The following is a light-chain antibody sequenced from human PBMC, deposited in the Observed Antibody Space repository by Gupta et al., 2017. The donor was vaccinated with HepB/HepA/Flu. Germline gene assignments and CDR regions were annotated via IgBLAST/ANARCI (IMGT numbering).Light chain of an antibody. CDR3: CSFAGSTTYVV. CDR2: EVS. J-gene: IGLJ2*01. CDR1: SSDIGSYDL. V-gene: IGLV2-23*02. Sequence: QSALTQPASVSGSPGQSITISCTGTSSDIGSYDLVSWYQQHPGKAPKLMIFEVSKRPSGVSNRFSGSKSVNTASLTISGLQAEDEADYHCCSFAGSTTYVVLGAGTKLTVL.